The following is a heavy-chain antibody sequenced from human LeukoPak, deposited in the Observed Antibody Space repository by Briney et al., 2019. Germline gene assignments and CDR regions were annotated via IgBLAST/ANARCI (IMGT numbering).Heavy chain of an antibody. CDR1: GGSISSSSYY. CDR2: IYYSGST. CDR3: ARLYSYGPYYFDY. D-gene: IGHD5-18*01. Sequence: SETLSLTCTVSGGSISSSSYYWGWIRQPPGKGLEWIGSIYYSGSTYYNPSLKSRVTISVDTPKNQFSLKLSSVTAADTAVYYCARLYSYGPYYFDYWGQGTLVTVSS. J-gene: IGHJ4*02. V-gene: IGHV4-39*01.